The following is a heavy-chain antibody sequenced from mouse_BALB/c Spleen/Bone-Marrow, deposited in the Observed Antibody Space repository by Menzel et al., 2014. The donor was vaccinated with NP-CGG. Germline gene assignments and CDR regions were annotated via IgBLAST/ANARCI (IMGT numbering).Heavy chain of an antibody. Sequence: EVQLQESGGGLVKPGGSLKLSCAASGFTFSDYYMYWVRQTPEKRLEWVATISDGGSYTYYPDSVKGRFTISRDNAENNLYLQMSSLKSEDTAMYYCARGGQLGAMDYWGQGTSVTVSS. CDR2: ISDGGSYT. J-gene: IGHJ4*01. CDR1: GFTFSDYY. CDR3: ARGGQLGAMDY. V-gene: IGHV5-4*02. D-gene: IGHD3-2*01.